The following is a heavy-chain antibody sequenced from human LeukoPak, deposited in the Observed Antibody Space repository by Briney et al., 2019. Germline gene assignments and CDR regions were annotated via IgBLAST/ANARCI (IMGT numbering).Heavy chain of an antibody. V-gene: IGHV1-2*02. D-gene: IGHD5-18*01. CDR1: GYTFTGYY. CDR2: INPNSGGT. J-gene: IGHJ4*02. CDR3: ARGRGRTDVDTTMSPQDY. Sequence: ASVKVSCKTSGYTFTGYYMHWVRQAPGQGLEWMGWINPNSGGTNYAQKFQGRVTMTRDTSISTAYMELSRLRSDDTAVYYCARGRGRTDVDTTMSPQDYWGQGTLVTVSS.